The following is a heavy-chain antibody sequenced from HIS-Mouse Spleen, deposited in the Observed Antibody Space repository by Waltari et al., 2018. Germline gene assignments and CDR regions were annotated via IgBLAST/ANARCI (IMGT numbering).Heavy chain of an antibody. CDR2: IYYSGST. J-gene: IGHJ5*02. Sequence: QVQLLESGPGLVKPSQTLSLTCTVSGGSIRRGRYYWSWIRQHPGTGLEWIGYIYYSGSTYYTPSLKSRVTISVDTSKNQFSLKLSSVTAADTAVYYCARSPYYDFWSGYSDNWFDPWGQGTLVTVSS. CDR1: GGSIRRGRYY. D-gene: IGHD3-3*01. CDR3: ARSPYYDFWSGYSDNWFDP. V-gene: IGHV4-31*03.